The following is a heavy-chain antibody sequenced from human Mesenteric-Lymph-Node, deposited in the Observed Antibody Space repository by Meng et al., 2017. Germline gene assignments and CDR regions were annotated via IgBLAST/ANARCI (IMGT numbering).Heavy chain of an antibody. CDR3: ARGGATPMIIKY. V-gene: IGHV4-34*02. CDR1: GGSLSGYY. CDR2: VYHNGVT. D-gene: IGHD3-10*01. Sequence: QVQLKQWGAEGGKPSESRSLPCAVYGGSLSGYYWSWIRQPPGKGLEWMGEVYHNGVTKYSPSLRSRVVISIDTSKNQFSLNLRSVSAADTAMYYCARGGATPMIIKYWGPGTLVTVSS. J-gene: IGHJ4*02.